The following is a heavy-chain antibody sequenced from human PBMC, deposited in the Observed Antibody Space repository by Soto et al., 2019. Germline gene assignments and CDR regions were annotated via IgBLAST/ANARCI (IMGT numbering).Heavy chain of an antibody. CDR2: IIPIFGPA. D-gene: IGHD1-1*01. J-gene: IGHJ6*02. Sequence: SVNVSCKSSGGTFSSHSINWVRQAPGQGLEWMGGIIPIFGPANFAKKFQGRVTITADESTTTAYMELSSLTSEDTAVYYCATGSFTSTGGRIGYHYNAMDVWGQGTTVTVSS. CDR1: GGTFSSHS. CDR3: ATGSFTSTGGRIGYHYNAMDV. V-gene: IGHV1-69*13.